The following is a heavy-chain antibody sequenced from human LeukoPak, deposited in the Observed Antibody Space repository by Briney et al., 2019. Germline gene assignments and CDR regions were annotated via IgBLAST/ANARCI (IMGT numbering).Heavy chain of an antibody. V-gene: IGHV4-4*07. J-gene: IGHJ4*02. CDR3: ARHTTHGDYNPNDY. D-gene: IGHD3-16*01. Sequence: SETLSLTCTVSGGSISGYYWTWIRQPAGKGLEWIGRIYTSGSTNYNPSLKSRVTMSLDTSKNQFSLKLSSVTAADTAVYYCARHTTHGDYNPNDYWGQGTLVTVSS. CDR1: GGSISGYY. CDR2: IYTSGST.